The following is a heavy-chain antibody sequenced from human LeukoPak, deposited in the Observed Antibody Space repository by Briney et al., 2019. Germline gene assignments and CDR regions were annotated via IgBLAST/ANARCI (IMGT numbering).Heavy chain of an antibody. J-gene: IGHJ4*02. CDR3: ARDGHGSGNYYFDY. Sequence: PGGSLRLSCAASGFTFSSYAMSWVRQAPGKGLEWVSAISGSGGSTYYADSVKGRFTISRDNSKNSLYLQMNSLRAEDTAVYYCARDGHGSGNYYFDYWGQGTQVTVSS. CDR1: GFTFSSYA. D-gene: IGHD3-10*01. V-gene: IGHV3-23*01. CDR2: ISGSGGST.